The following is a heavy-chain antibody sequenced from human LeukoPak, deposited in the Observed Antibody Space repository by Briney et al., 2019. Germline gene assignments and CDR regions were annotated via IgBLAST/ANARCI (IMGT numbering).Heavy chain of an antibody. Sequence: ASVKVSCKASGYTFPIYFMHWVRQAPGQGLEWMGIINPTGGSTTYAQKFQGRVTMTRDTSTSTVYMELSSLRSDDTAVYYCARGLITFGGVIVIHTFDYWGQGTLVTVSS. CDR1: GYTFPIYF. CDR3: ARGLITFGGVIVIHTFDY. CDR2: INPTGGST. V-gene: IGHV1-46*01. D-gene: IGHD3-16*02. J-gene: IGHJ4*02.